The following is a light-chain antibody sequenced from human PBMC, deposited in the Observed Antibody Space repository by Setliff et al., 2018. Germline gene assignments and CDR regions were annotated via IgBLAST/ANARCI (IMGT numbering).Light chain of an antibody. CDR3: NAYTSGSTYV. CDR1: SSDVGSYDL. J-gene: IGLJ1*01. CDR2: AVS. V-gene: IGLV2-14*03. Sequence: QSALTHPASVSGSPGQSITISCSGTSSDVGSYDLVSWYQQHPGKAPKLIIYAVSDRPSGVSNRFSGSKSGNTASLTISGLQTEDEADYYCNAYTSGSTYVFGTGTKV.